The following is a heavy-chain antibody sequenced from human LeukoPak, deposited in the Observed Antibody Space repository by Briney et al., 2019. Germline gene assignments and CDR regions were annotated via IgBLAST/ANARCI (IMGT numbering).Heavy chain of an antibody. D-gene: IGHD3-3*01. CDR1: GGTFSNYA. CDR3: ARARIPFAVVIPWDC. J-gene: IGHJ4*02. Sequence: GASVKVSCKASGGTFSNYAISWVRQAPGQGLEWMGGIIPLFGTANYAQRFQGRVTITADESTSTAYMALSSLRSEDTAIYYCARARIPFAVVIPWDCWGQGTLVTVSS. CDR2: IIPLFGTA. V-gene: IGHV1-69*01.